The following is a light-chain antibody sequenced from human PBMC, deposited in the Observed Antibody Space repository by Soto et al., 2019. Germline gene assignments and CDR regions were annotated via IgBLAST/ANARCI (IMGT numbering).Light chain of an antibody. J-gene: IGKJ4*01. CDR1: QSVRTY. CDR2: DAS. V-gene: IGKV3-11*01. Sequence: EIVLTQSPATLSLFPGERATLSCRASQSVRTYLAWYQQKPGQAPRLLISDASNRATGIPARFSGSGSGTDFTLTIRGLEAEDFEVYYCHQRSNWPRTFGGGTKVDIK. CDR3: HQRSNWPRT.